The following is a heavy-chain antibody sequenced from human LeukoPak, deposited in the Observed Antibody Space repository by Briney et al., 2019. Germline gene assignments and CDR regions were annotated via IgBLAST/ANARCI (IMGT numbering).Heavy chain of an antibody. CDR2: ILSKPGGEKP. V-gene: IGHV3-15*01. CDR1: GLSFHKEW. Sequence: GGSLRVPRVHSGLSFHKEWMSWVGQAPGKEREGVGRILSKPGGEKPEYPASVKGRFTISRDDSRETVYLQMNSLRTEDTAVYYCSSHFKEWVFGYWGQGALVSVSS. CDR3: SSHFKEWVFGY. J-gene: IGHJ4*02. D-gene: IGHD3-10*02.